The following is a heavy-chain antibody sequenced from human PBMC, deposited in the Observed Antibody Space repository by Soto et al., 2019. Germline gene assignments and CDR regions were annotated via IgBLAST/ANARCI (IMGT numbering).Heavy chain of an antibody. CDR2: ITATFGIA. CDR3: GSSETAMGQSDY. V-gene: IGHV1-69*02. Sequence: QVQMVQSGAEVKKPGSSVKVSCKASGGTFSSYTITWVRQAPGQGLEWMGRITATFGIATYAQKFQGRVTISEDKATRTAYMDLSSLTSEDTAVYSCGSSETAMGQSDYWGQGTLVTVSP. CDR1: GGTFSSYT. D-gene: IGHD5-18*01. J-gene: IGHJ4*02.